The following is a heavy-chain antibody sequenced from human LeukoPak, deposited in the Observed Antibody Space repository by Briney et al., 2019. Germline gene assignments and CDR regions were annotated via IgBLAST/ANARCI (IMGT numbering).Heavy chain of an antibody. V-gene: IGHV3-23*01. J-gene: IGHJ4*02. D-gene: IGHD4-17*01. CDR3: ASSLRGGPIDF. CDR2: ISGGGAST. CDR1: GFIFSDYA. Sequence: GGSLRLSCAASGFIFSDYAMSWVRQAPGRGLEWVSSISGGGASTYYADSVKGRFTISRDKSKNTLYLQMNNLRAEDTAVYYCASSLRGGPIDFWGQGTLVTVSS.